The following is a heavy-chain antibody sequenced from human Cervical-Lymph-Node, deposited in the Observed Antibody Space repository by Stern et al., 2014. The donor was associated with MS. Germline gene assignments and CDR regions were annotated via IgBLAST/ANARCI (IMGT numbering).Heavy chain of an antibody. V-gene: IGHV1-69*01. CDR1: GGTFSKFP. CDR2: IFPVFGTP. Sequence: VQLVESGAEVTKPGSSVKVSCKASGGTFSKFPSSWVRQAPGQGLEWMGGIFPVFGTPTDAQEFMVRVTITADVSTSTVYMELSSLRSDDTAVYYCSLSSETSDRWYSLGYDLWGQGTLVTVSS. J-gene: IGHJ5*02. CDR3: SLSSETSDRWYSLGYDL. D-gene: IGHD6-13*01.